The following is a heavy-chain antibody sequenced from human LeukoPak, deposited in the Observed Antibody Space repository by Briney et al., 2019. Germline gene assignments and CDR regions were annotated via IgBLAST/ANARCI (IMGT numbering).Heavy chain of an antibody. D-gene: IGHD6-13*01. Sequence: GGSLRLSCAASGFTFSSYGMHWVRQAPGKGLEWISFIRYDGSNKYYTDSVKGRFTISRDNSQNTPYLQMNSLRTEDTGLYFCAKDRTMAADGTYFDYWGQGTLVTVSS. J-gene: IGHJ4*02. CDR3: AKDRTMAADGTYFDY. CDR2: IRYDGSNK. CDR1: GFTFSSYG. V-gene: IGHV3-30*02.